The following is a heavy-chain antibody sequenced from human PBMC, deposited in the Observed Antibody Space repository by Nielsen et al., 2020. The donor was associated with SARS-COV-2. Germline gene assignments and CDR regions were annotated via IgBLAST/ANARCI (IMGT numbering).Heavy chain of an antibody. J-gene: IGHJ5*02. V-gene: IGHV3-15*01. CDR2: IKSKTDGGTT. CDR1: GFTFSNAW. Sequence: GESLKISCAASGFTFSNAWMSWVRQAPGKGLEWVGRIKSKTDGGTTDYAAPVKGRFTISRDDSKNTLYLQMNSLKTEDTAMYYCTAWYSSLWGWFDPWGQGTLVTVSS. D-gene: IGHD6-19*01. CDR3: TAWYSSLWGWFDP.